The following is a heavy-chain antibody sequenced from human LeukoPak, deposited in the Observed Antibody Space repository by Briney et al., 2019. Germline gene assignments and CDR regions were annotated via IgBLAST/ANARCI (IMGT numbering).Heavy chain of an antibody. CDR3: ARGDYYDSSGYLLPFDY. CDR1: GGTFSRYA. J-gene: IGHJ4*02. CDR2: IIPIFGSA. D-gene: IGHD3-22*01. Sequence: SVKVSFKASGGTFSRYAISWVRQAPGQGLEWMGGIIPIFGSAKYAQKFQGRVTITTDESTNTAYMELSSLRSEDTAVYYCARGDYYDSSGYLLPFDYWGQGTLVTVSS. V-gene: IGHV1-69*05.